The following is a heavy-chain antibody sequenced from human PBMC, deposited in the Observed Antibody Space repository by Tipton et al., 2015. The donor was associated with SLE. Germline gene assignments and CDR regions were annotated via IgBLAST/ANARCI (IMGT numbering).Heavy chain of an antibody. CDR3: ARTFYGGGDAFDV. J-gene: IGHJ3*01. CDR1: GDSITRSSFY. D-gene: IGHD4-23*01. CDR2: IYYRGTA. Sequence: TLSLTCTVSGDSITRSSFYWGWIRQPPGKGLEWIGSIYYRGTAYYNPSLRSRVTVSVDTSKNQFSLRLNSVTAVDTAVYYCARTFYGGGDAFDVWGQGTKVSVSS. V-gene: IGHV4-39*07.